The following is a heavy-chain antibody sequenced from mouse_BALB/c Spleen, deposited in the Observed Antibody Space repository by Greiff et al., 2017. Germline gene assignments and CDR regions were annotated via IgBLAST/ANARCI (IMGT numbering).Heavy chain of an antibody. CDR2: IYPSDSYT. Sequence: QVQLKQSGAELVRPGASVKLSCKASSYTFTSYWINWVKQRPGQGLEWIGNIYPSDSYTNYNQKFKDKATLTVDKSSSTAYMQLSSPTSEDSAVYYCTRPSKGNYLDYWGQGTTLTVSS. J-gene: IGHJ2*01. V-gene: IGHV1-69*02. CDR3: TRPSKGNYLDY. CDR1: SYTFTSYW.